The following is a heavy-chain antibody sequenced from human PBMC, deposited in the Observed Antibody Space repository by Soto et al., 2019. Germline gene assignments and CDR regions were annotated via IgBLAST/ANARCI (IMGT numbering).Heavy chain of an antibody. CDR3: ARRGYGPGFPYYYGMDV. J-gene: IGHJ6*02. V-gene: IGHV4-59*01. CDR2: IYYSGST. D-gene: IGHD3-10*01. Sequence: ALEIRSLTCSVWGGSMSRYDWSWIRQPPGKGLEWIGYIYYSGSTNYNPSLKSRVTMSVDTPKNQFSLKLSSVTAADTAVYYCARRGYGPGFPYYYGMDVWGQGTTVTVSS. CDR1: GGSMSRYD.